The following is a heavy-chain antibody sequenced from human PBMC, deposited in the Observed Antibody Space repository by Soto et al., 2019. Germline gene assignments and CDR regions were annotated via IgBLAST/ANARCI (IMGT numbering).Heavy chain of an antibody. CDR2: INTKTGGT. CDR3: ATDKVAFDM. Sequence: ASVKVSCKASGYIFTGYYIQWVRQAPGQGLEWMGWINTKTGGTKYAQKFQGRVTMTRDTSINTAYMEVSRLRSEDTAVYYCATDKVAFDMWGQGTRVTVSS. V-gene: IGHV1-2*02. J-gene: IGHJ3*02. CDR1: GYIFTGYY. D-gene: IGHD3-9*01.